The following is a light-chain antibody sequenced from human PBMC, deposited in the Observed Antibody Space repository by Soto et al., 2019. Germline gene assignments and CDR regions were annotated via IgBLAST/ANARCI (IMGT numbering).Light chain of an antibody. CDR2: GAS. V-gene: IGKV3-20*01. Sequence: EIVMTQSPGTLSWSPGERAPLSCRASQSVSSRLAWYQQKPGQAPRLLISGASSRATGIPDRFSGSGSATDFTLTISRLEPEDFAVYYCQQYATTTYTFGQGTKVDI. CDR1: QSVSSR. CDR3: QQYATTTYT. J-gene: IGKJ2*01.